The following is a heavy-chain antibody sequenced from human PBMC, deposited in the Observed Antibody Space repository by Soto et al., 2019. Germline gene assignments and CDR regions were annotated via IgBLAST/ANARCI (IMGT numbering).Heavy chain of an antibody. CDR3: ATDLLLGSGPDY. CDR1: GFTFSSYG. V-gene: IGHV3-30*03. D-gene: IGHD6-19*01. CDR2: ISYDGSNK. Sequence: QVQLVESGGGVVQPGRSLRLSCAASGFTFSSYGMHWVRQAPGKGLEWVAVISYDGSNKYYADSVKGRFTISRDNSKNTLYLQMNSLRAEDTAVYYCATDLLLGSGPDYWGQGTLVTVSS. J-gene: IGHJ4*02.